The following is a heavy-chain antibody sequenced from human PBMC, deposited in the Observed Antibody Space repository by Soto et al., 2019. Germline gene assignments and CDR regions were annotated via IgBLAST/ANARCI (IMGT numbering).Heavy chain of an antibody. Sequence: QVQLVESGGGLVKPGGSLRLSCAASGFTFSDYYMSWIRQAPGKGLAWVSYISSSGSTIYYADSVKGRFTSSRDNAKNQLYLQRNSLRAEDTAGYYCARDPDIVATGVDYWGQGTLVPVSS. CDR3: ARDPDIVATGVDY. CDR1: GFTFSDYY. J-gene: IGHJ4*02. V-gene: IGHV3-11*01. CDR2: ISSSGSTI. D-gene: IGHD5-12*01.